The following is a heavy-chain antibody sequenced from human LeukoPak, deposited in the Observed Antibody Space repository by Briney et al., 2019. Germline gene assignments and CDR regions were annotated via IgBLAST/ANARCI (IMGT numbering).Heavy chain of an antibody. Sequence: ASVKVSCRASGYIFRNYGISWVRQAPGQGLEWMGWINPYNGNTYYAQKLEGRVSMTTDTSTTTAFLELRSLRSDDTAVYYCARAEGRRDGLRFSDYWGQGSLVTVSS. CDR2: INPYNGNT. J-gene: IGHJ4*02. V-gene: IGHV1-18*01. D-gene: IGHD5-24*01. CDR3: ARAEGRRDGLRFSDY. CDR1: GYIFRNYG.